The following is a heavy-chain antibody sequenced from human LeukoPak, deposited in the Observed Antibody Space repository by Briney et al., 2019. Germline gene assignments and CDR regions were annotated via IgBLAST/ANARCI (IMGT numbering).Heavy chain of an antibody. CDR2: ISGSGGST. CDR3: AKEYYDILTGYYQMYNWFDP. V-gene: IGHV3-23*01. CDR1: GFTFSSYA. Sequence: GGSLRLSCAASGFTFSSYAMSGVRQAPGKGLEWVSAISGSGGSTYYADSVKGRFTISRDNSKNTLYLQTNSLTAEDTAVYYCAKEYYDILTGYYQMYNWFDPWGQGTLVTVSS. D-gene: IGHD3-9*01. J-gene: IGHJ5*02.